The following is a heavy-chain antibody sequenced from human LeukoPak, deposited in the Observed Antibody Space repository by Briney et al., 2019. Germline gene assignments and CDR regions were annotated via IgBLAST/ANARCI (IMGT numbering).Heavy chain of an antibody. CDR3: AKPLHSGYYYGNDY. V-gene: IGHV3-30-3*02. Sequence: PGGSLRLSCAASGFTFSSYAMHWVRQAPGKGLEWVAVISYDGSNKYYADSVKGRFTISRDNSKNTLYLQMNSLRAEDTAVYYCAKPLHSGYYYGNDYWGQGTLVTVSS. CDR1: GFTFSSYA. J-gene: IGHJ4*02. CDR2: ISYDGSNK. D-gene: IGHD3-22*01.